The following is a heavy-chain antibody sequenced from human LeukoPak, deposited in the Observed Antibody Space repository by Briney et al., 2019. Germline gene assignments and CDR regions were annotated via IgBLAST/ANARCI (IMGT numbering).Heavy chain of an antibody. Sequence: PGGSLRLSCAASGFTFSSYGMHWVRQAPGKGLEWVAVISYDGSNKYYADSVKGRFTISRDNSKNTLYLQMNSLRAEDTAVYYCAKERGGNIVVVVAATVYFDYWGQGTLVTVSS. CDR3: AKERGGNIVVVVAATVYFDY. D-gene: IGHD2-15*01. J-gene: IGHJ4*02. CDR1: GFTFSSYG. CDR2: ISYDGSNK. V-gene: IGHV3-30*18.